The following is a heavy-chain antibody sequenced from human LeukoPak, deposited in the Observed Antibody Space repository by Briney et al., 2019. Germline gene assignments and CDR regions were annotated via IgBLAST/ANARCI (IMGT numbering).Heavy chain of an antibody. Sequence: ASVKVSCKSSGYTFTSCHMHWVRQAPGQGLEWMGIINPSGGSTSYAQKFQGRVTMTRDTSTSTVYMELSSLRSEDTAVYYCATAGVGSYPDTEYFQHWGQGTLVTVSS. V-gene: IGHV1-46*01. CDR3: ATAGVGSYPDTEYFQH. CDR1: GYTFTSCH. CDR2: INPSGGST. D-gene: IGHD1-26*01. J-gene: IGHJ1*01.